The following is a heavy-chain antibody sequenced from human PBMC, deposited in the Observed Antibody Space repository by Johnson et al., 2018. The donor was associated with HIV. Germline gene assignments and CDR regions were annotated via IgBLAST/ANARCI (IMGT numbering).Heavy chain of an antibody. D-gene: IGHD6-13*01. CDR3: ARGFEVAAGWGAFDI. CDR2: IGSTGDT. CDR1: GFTFDDYT. Sequence: VQLVESGGVVVQPGGSLRLSCAASGFTFDDYTMHWVRQATGKGLEWVSGIGSTGDTYYPVSVKGRFTISRQNSKNSLYLQMNSLRAGDTAVYYCARGFEVAAGWGAFDIWGQGTMVTVSS. V-gene: IGHV3-13*04. J-gene: IGHJ3*02.